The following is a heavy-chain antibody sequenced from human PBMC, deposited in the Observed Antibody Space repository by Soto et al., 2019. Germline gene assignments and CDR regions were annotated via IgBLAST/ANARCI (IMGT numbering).Heavy chain of an antibody. CDR3: APLSVSLSGPYGIHV. V-gene: IGHV4-39*01. D-gene: IGHD2-15*01. J-gene: IGHJ6*02. Sequence: SETLSLTCIVSGYSVTSSDYYWSWIRQPPGKGLEWIGSMFYSGLTYYNPSLKSRVTLSVDTSKNQFSVRLNSVTAADTAVYYCAPLSVSLSGPYGIHVWGQGTTVTVSS. CDR1: GYSVTSSDYY. CDR2: MFYSGLT.